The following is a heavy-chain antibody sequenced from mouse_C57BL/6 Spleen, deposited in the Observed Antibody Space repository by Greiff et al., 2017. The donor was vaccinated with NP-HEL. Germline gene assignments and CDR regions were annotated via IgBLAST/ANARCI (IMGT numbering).Heavy chain of an antibody. CDR2: INPYNGGT. V-gene: IGHV1-19*01. J-gene: IGHJ4*01. CDR3: ERWTVKYYAMDY. CDR1: GYTFTDYY. Sequence: EVQLQQSGPVLVKPGASVKMSCKASGYTFTDYYMNWVKQSHGKSLEWIGVINPYNGGTSYNQNFKGKATLTVDKSCSTAYMELNSLTSEDSAVYYCERWTVKYYAMDYWGQGTSVTVSS.